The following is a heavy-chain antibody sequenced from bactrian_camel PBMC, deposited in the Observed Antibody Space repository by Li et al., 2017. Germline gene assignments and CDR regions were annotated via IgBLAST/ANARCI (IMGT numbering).Heavy chain of an antibody. J-gene: IGHJ4*01. V-gene: IGHV3S31*01. D-gene: IGHD2*01. CDR2: INSGGRTI. Sequence: EVQLVESGGALVEPGGSLRLSCKGSGFTFGSYVMSWVRQAPGKGLEWVSDINSGGRTIHYADSVKGRFTISRDDAKNTLYLQLDNLTTEGTALYYCTKGRYSFYCTEDYCIDDVGQGTQVTVS. CDR1: GFTFGSYV.